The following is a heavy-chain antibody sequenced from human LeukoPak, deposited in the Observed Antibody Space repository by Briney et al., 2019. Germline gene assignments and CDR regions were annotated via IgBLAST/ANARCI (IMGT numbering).Heavy chain of an antibody. CDR2: IYSGGTT. J-gene: IGHJ3*02. CDR3: ARTATNRPADAFDI. D-gene: IGHD6-25*01. V-gene: IGHV3-53*01. Sequence: GGSLRLSCAASGFTVRSNYMNWVRQAPGKGLEWVSVIYSGGTTYYADSVKGRFTISRDNSKNTLYLQINSLRAEDTAVYYCARTATNRPADAFDIWGQGTMVTVSS. CDR1: GFTVRSNY.